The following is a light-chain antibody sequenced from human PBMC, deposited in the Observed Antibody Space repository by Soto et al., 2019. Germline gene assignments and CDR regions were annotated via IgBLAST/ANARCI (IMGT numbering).Light chain of an antibody. V-gene: IGLV2-14*01. J-gene: IGLJ1*01. CDR1: SSDVGGYNC. CDR2: DVS. Sequence: QSVLTQPASVSGSPGQSITISCTGTSSDVGGYNCVSWYQQHPGKAPKFMIYDVSNRPSGVSNRFSGSKSGNTASLTISGLQAEDEADYYCSSYTTSNTRQIVFGTGTKATVL. CDR3: SSYTTSNTRQIV.